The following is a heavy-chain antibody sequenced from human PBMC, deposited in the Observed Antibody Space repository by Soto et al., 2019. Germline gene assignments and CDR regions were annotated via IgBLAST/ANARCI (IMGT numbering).Heavy chain of an antibody. CDR1: GFTFSSYA. D-gene: IGHD2-21*02. J-gene: IGHJ4*02. CDR2: ISRNGGST. Sequence: EVQLVESGGGLVQPGGSLRLSCAASGFTFSSYAMHWVRQAPGKGLEYVSTISRNGGSTYYANSVKGRFTISRDNSKNTLYLQMGSLRAEDMAVYYWARGGSDYYFDYWGQGTLVTVSS. V-gene: IGHV3-64*01. CDR3: ARGGSDYYFDY.